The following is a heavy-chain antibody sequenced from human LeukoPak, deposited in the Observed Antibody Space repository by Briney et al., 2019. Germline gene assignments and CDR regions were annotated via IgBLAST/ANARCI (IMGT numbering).Heavy chain of an antibody. J-gene: IGHJ4*02. CDR2: INAYNGNT. CDR1: GYTFTYYV. CDR3: ARGEKPYDY. Sequence: ASVKVSCKPSGYTFTYYVISCVRQAPGQGLEWMGWINAYNGNTNDAQKFQGRVTMTTDTSTSTAYMELRSLRSDDTAVYYCARGEKPYDYWGQGTLVSVSS. V-gene: IGHV1-18*01. D-gene: IGHD1-26*01.